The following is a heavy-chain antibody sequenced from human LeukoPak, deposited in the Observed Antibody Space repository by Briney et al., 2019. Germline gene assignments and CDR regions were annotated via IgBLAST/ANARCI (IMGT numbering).Heavy chain of an antibody. CDR2: INHSGST. CDR3: ARDCSSTSCYDY. CDR1: GGSFSGYY. Sequence: SETLSLTCAVYGGSFSGYYWSWIRQPPGKGLEWIGEINHSGSTNYNPSLKSRVTISVDTSKNPFSLKLSSVTAADTAVYYCARDCSSTSCYDYWGQGTLVTVSS. V-gene: IGHV4-34*01. J-gene: IGHJ4*02. D-gene: IGHD2-2*01.